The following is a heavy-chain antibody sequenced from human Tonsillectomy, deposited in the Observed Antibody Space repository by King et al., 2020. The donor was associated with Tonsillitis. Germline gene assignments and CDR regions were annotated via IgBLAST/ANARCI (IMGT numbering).Heavy chain of an antibody. Sequence: VQLVESGGGLVQPGGSLRLSCAASGFTFSSYSMNWVRQAPGKGLEWLSYTSSSSTTIYYADSVKGRFTISRDNAKDSLYLQMNSLRAEDTAVYYCARDRGGSGTYYLYYYYGMDVWGQGTTVTVSS. J-gene: IGHJ6*02. CDR2: TSSSSTTI. CDR3: ARDRGGSGTYYLYYYYGMDV. D-gene: IGHD3-10*01. CDR1: GFTFSSYS. V-gene: IGHV3-48*04.